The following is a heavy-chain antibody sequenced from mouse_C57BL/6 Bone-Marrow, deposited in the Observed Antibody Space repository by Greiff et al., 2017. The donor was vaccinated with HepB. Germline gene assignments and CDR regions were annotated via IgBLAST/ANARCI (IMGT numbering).Heavy chain of an antibody. CDR2: ISSGGSYT. CDR1: GFTFSSYG. CDR3: ARHGGGYGGNFDY. J-gene: IGHJ2*01. V-gene: IGHV5-6*02. Sequence: EVKLVESGGDLVKPGGSLKLSCAASGFTFSSYGMSWVRQTPDKRLEWVATISSGGSYTYYPDSVKGRFTISRDNAKNTLYLQMSSLKSEDTAMYYCARHGGGYGGNFDYWGQGTTLTVSS. D-gene: IGHD2-2*01.